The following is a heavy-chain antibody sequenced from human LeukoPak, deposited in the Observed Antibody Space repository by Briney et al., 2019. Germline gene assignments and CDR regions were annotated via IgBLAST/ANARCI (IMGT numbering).Heavy chain of an antibody. Sequence: GGSLRLSCAASGFTVSSNYMTWVRQAPGKGLEWVSVIHSGGNTYYADSVKGRFTISRDNSKNTLYLQMNSLRAEDSAVYYCAKVAFYDSSGFDYWGQGTLVTVSS. D-gene: IGHD3-22*01. CDR2: IHSGGNT. CDR3: AKVAFYDSSGFDY. V-gene: IGHV3-66*01. CDR1: GFTVSSNY. J-gene: IGHJ4*02.